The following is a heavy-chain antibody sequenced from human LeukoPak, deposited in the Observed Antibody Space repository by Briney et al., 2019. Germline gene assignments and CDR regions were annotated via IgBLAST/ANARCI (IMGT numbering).Heavy chain of an antibody. V-gene: IGHV3-64*01. CDR2: ISSNGGST. J-gene: IGHJ4*02. CDR3: ARAMSYYDILTGFDY. CDR1: GFTFSSYA. Sequence: PGGSLRLSCAASGFTFSSYAMHWVRQAPGKGLEYVSAISSNGGSTYYANSVKGRFTISRDNSKNTLYLQMGSLRAEDMAVYYCARAMSYYDILTGFDYRGQGTLVTVSS. D-gene: IGHD3-9*01.